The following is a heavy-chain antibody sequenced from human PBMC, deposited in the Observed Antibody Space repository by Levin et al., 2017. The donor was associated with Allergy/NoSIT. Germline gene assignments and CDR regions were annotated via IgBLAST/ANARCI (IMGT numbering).Heavy chain of an antibody. J-gene: IGHJ4*02. Sequence: DSVKGRFTISRDNAKNSLYLQMNSLRAEDTAVYYCAREDTAIFLGPGMFSYWGQGSLVTVSS. D-gene: IGHD5-18*01. CDR3: AREDTAIFLGPGMFSY. V-gene: IGHV3-48*01.